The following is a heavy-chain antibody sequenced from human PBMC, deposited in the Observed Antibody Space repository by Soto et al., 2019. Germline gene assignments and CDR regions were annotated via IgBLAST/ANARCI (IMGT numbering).Heavy chain of an antibody. V-gene: IGHV1-46*01. CDR1: GYTFTSYY. CDR2: INPSGGST. CDR3: ARVVISSWTTDS. Sequence: QVQLVQSGAEVKKPGASVKVSCKASGYTFTSYYMHWVRQAPGQGLEWMGIINPSGGSTSYAQKFQGRVIMTRDTPTSTVYMGLRSLRSEDPAVYYCARVVISSWTTDSWGQGTLVTVSS. J-gene: IGHJ4*02. D-gene: IGHD6-13*01.